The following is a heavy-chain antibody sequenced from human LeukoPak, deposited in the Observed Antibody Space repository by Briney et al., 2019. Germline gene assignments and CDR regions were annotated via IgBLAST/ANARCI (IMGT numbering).Heavy chain of an antibody. CDR3: ARVGVTTMTVDV. V-gene: IGHV3-48*03. CDR1: GFTFRSYE. D-gene: IGHD4-17*01. Sequence: GGSQRLSCVVSGFTFRSYEMIWVRQAPGKGLEWVSYISSSGSNIYYADSVKGRFTISRDNAKKSLYLQMNSLRSEDTALYHCARVGVTTMTVDVWGQGTTVTVSS. J-gene: IGHJ6*02. CDR2: ISSSGSNI.